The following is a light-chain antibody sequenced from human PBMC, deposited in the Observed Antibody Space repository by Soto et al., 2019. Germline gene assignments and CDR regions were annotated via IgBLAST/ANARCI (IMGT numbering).Light chain of an antibody. CDR1: QSVDSN. J-gene: IGKJ4*01. CDR2: GAS. V-gene: IGKV3D-15*01. CDR3: QQYNDWPLT. Sequence: TLSVSPGDGATLSCRASQSVDSNLAWYQQKPGQTPRLLIYGASTRPTGIPARFSGSGSGTEFTLTISSLQSEDSAVYYCQQYNDWPLTFGGGTKVDI.